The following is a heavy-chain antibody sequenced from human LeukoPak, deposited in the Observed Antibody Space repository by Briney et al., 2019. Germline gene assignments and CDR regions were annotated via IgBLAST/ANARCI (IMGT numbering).Heavy chain of an antibody. CDR2: INHSGST. D-gene: IGHD3-3*01. CDR1: GGSFSGYY. Sequence: PSETLSLTCAVYGGSFSGYYWSWIRQPPGKGLEWIGEINHSGSTNYNPSLKSRVTISVDTSKNQFSLKLSSVTAADTAVYYCARRRRPLFGVVLNWFDPWGQGTLVTVSS. CDR3: ARRRRPLFGVVLNWFDP. J-gene: IGHJ5*02. V-gene: IGHV4-34*01.